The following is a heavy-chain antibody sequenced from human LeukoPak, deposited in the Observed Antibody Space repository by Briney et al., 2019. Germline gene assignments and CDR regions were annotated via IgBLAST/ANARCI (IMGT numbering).Heavy chain of an antibody. CDR2: ISSSGSTI. CDR1: GFTFSDYY. CDR3: ARDGLRYFDWLAPEDYGMDV. Sequence: GGSLRLSCAASGFTFSDYYMSWIRQAPGKGLEWVSYISSSGSTIYYADSVKSRFTISRDNAKNSLYLQMNSLRAEDTAVYYCARDGLRYFDWLAPEDYGMDVWGQGTTVTVSS. D-gene: IGHD3-9*01. V-gene: IGHV3-11*01. J-gene: IGHJ6*02.